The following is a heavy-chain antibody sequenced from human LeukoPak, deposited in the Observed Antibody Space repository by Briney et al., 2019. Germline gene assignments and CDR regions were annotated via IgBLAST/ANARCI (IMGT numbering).Heavy chain of an antibody. CDR1: GGSISSGGYY. V-gene: IGHV4-30-2*06. CDR3: ARQGNSDAAINDY. D-gene: IGHD4-23*01. Sequence: PSQTLSLTCTVSGGSISSGGYYWSWIRQSPGKGLEWIGEIDHSGSTKYNPSLRSRVTISIDTSKNQFSLKLNSATAADTAVYYCARQGNSDAAINDYWGQGTLVTVSS. CDR2: IDHSGST. J-gene: IGHJ4*02.